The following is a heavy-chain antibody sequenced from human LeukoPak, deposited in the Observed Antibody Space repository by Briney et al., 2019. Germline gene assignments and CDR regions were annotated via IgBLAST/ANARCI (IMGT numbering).Heavy chain of an antibody. D-gene: IGHD5-18*01. Sequence: PGGSLRLSCAPSGFTVSSNYMSWVRQAPGKGLEWVSVIYSGGSTYYADSVKGRFTISRDNSKNTLYLQMNSLRAEDTAVYYCARVRVDTAMVYNYYYYGMDVWGQGTTVTVSS. CDR1: GFTVSSNY. V-gene: IGHV3-53*01. CDR3: ARVRVDTAMVYNYYYYGMDV. CDR2: IYSGGST. J-gene: IGHJ6*02.